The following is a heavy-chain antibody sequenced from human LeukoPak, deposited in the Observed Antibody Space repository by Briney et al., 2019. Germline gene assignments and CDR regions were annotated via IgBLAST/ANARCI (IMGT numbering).Heavy chain of an antibody. CDR2: IIPIFGTA. Sequence: SVKVSCKASGGTFSSYAISWVRQAPGQGLEWMGGIIPIFGTANYAQKFQGRVTITADESTSTAYMELSSLRSEDTAVYYCASGNLTTVTNDYWGQGTLVTVSS. D-gene: IGHD4-17*01. V-gene: IGHV1-69*01. CDR1: GGTFSSYA. CDR3: ASGNLTTVTNDY. J-gene: IGHJ4*02.